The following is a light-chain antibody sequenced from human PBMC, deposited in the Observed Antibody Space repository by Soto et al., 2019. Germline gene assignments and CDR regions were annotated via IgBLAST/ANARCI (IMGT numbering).Light chain of an antibody. CDR1: QSIRTW. Sequence: DIQMTQSPSTLSASVGDRVTITCRASQSIRTWLAWYQQKPGKAPKLLIYDDSSLKSGVPSRFSGGGSGTEFTLTISSLQPDDFTTYYCQQYNTNPWTFGQGTKVDIK. J-gene: IGKJ1*01. CDR2: DDS. V-gene: IGKV1-5*01. CDR3: QQYNTNPWT.